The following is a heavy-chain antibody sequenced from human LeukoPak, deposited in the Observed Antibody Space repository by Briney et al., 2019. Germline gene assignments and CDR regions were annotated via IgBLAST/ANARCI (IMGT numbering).Heavy chain of an antibody. J-gene: IGHJ3*02. V-gene: IGHV1-18*01. D-gene: IGHD3-10*01. Sequence: ASVKVSCKASGYNFGNYAISWVRQAPGQGLEWMGWVRPYNGNPSYARKVQGRVTMTTDTSTSTAYMELRSLRSDDTAVYYCARDLYYYGSGSYYRRDDAFDIWGQGTMVTVSS. CDR2: VRPYNGNP. CDR3: ARDLYYYGSGSYYRRDDAFDI. CDR1: GYNFGNYA.